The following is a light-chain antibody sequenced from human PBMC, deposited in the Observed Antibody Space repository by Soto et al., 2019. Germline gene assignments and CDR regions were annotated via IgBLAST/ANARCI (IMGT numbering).Light chain of an antibody. V-gene: IGKV3-11*01. CDR1: QSVSSF. CDR2: DAS. Sequence: EIVLTQSPATLSLSPGERATLSCRASQSVSSFLGWYQQKPGQAPRLLIYDASNRAPGIPARFSGSGSGTDFTLTISSLEPEDFAVYYCQQRSSWTFGQRTKVDIK. J-gene: IGKJ1*01. CDR3: QQRSSWT.